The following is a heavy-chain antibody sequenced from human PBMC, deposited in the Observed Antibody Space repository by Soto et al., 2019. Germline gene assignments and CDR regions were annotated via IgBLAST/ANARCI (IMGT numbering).Heavy chain of an antibody. CDR3: ARGSRYSYGYDVPYYYYMDV. J-gene: IGHJ6*03. V-gene: IGHV4-59*01. Sequence: SETLSLTCTVSGGCISSYYWTWIRQPPGKGLEWTGYIYHSGNTNYNSSLKSRVTISVDTSKNQFSLKLSSVTAADTAVYYCARGSRYSYGYDVPYYYYMDVWRKGPPVTVS. D-gene: IGHD5-18*01. CDR1: GGCISSYY. CDR2: IYHSGNT.